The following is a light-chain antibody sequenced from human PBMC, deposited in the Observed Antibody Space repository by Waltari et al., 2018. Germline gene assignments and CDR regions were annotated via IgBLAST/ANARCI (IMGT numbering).Light chain of an antibody. J-gene: IGKJ2*01. Sequence: EIVLTQSPDTLSLSPGERATLSCRASQSVSSSLAWYQQKPGQAPRRLFYGASNRATGIPDRFSGSGSGTDFTLTISRLEPEDFVEYYCLQYLSSPHTFGQGTKLEIK. V-gene: IGKV3-20*01. CDR2: GAS. CDR1: QSVSSS. CDR3: LQYLSSPHT.